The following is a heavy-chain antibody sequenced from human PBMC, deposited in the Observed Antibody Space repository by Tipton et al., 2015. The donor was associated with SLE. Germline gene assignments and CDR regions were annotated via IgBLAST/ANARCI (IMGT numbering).Heavy chain of an antibody. Sequence: TLSLTCTVSGGSISSGSYYWSWIRQYPGKGLEWIGYINYSGSTYYNPSLKSRITISVDTSKNHFSLKLSSVTAADTAVYYCARRGWVDAFDIWGQGTMVIVSS. J-gene: IGHJ3*02. CDR1: GGSISSGSYY. V-gene: IGHV4-31*03. D-gene: IGHD6-19*01. CDR3: ARRGWVDAFDI. CDR2: INYSGST.